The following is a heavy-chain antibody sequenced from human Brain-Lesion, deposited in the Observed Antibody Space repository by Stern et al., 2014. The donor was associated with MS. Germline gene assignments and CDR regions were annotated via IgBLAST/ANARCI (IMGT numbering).Heavy chain of an antibody. CDR2: IRNRANSYTT. Sequence: EVQLLESGGGSVQPGGSLRLACAASGFTFRAHYMDWVRPSPRKWLEWVYRIRNRANSYTTEYAASVKGRFTIWRDDSQNSMYLHMNSLKTEDTAVYYCIRPLVGSTRGFEYWGQGTLVTVSS. J-gene: IGHJ4*02. V-gene: IGHV3-72*01. CDR3: IRPLVGSTRGFEY. D-gene: IGHD2-8*02. CDR1: GFTFRAHY.